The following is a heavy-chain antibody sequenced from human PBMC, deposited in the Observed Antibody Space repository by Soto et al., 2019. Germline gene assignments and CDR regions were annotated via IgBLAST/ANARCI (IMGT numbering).Heavy chain of an antibody. CDR1: GFTFSSYA. J-gene: IGHJ4*02. D-gene: IGHD6-19*01. V-gene: IGHV3-23*01. CDR3: ARRSSGWYFDF. CDR2: ISGSGGST. Sequence: VQLLESGGGLVQPGGSLRLSCAASGFTFSSYAMSWVRQAPGKGLEWVSGISGSGGSTYYADSVKGRFTISRDNSKSTLYLQMNSLRPEDTAVYYCARRSSGWYFDFWGQGTLVTVSS.